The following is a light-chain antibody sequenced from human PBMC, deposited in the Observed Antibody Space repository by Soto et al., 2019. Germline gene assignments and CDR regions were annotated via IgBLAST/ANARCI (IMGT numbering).Light chain of an antibody. CDR1: QSVGNF. CDR2: DTS. V-gene: IGKV3-11*01. J-gene: IGKJ4*01. Sequence: EIVLTQSPATLSLSPGERATLSCRASQSVGNFIAWYQQKPGQAPRFLIYDTSNRFTGIPARFSGSGSGTDFTLTINSLESEDSAVFYCQQRSAWPLTFGGGTRVEIK. CDR3: QQRSAWPLT.